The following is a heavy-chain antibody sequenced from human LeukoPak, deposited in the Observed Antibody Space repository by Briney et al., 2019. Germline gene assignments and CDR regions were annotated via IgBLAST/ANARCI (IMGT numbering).Heavy chain of an antibody. CDR1: GFTFSSYA. Sequence: GGSLRLPCAASGFTFSSYAMSWVRQAPGKGLEWVSAISGSGGSTYYADSVKGRFTISRDNSKNTLYLQMNSLRAEDTAVYYCAKSLVRGSNPGAFDIWGQGTMVTVSS. CDR2: ISGSGGST. V-gene: IGHV3-23*01. J-gene: IGHJ3*02. CDR3: AKSLVRGSNPGAFDI. D-gene: IGHD3-10*01.